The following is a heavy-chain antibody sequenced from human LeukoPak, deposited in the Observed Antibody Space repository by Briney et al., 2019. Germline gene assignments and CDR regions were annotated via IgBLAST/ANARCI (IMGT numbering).Heavy chain of an antibody. CDR3: ARDPRIAVAGKYFDY. J-gene: IGHJ4*02. Sequence: ASVKVSCKASGGTFSSYAISWVRQAPGQGLEWMGRINPNSGGTNYAQKFQGRVTMTSDTSISTVYMELSRLRSDDTAVYFCARDPRIAVAGKYFDYWGQGTLVTVSS. CDR2: INPNSGGT. CDR1: GGTFSSYA. V-gene: IGHV1-2*06. D-gene: IGHD6-19*01.